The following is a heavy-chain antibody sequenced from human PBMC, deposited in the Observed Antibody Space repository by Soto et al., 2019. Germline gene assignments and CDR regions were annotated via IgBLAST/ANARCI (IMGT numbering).Heavy chain of an antibody. D-gene: IGHD1-26*01. CDR3: AHRRSGRVVYYFDY. Sequence: QITLKESGPTLVKPTQTLTLTCTFSGFSLSTSGVGVGWIRQPPGKALEWLALIYWDDDKRYSPSLKSRLTSTKDTSKNQVVLKMTNMDPVDTATYYCAHRRSGRVVYYFDYWGQGTLVTVSS. CDR1: GFSLSTSGVG. V-gene: IGHV2-5*02. J-gene: IGHJ4*02. CDR2: IYWDDDK.